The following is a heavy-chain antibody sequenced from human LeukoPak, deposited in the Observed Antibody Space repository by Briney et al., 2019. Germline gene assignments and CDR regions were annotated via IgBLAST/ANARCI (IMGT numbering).Heavy chain of an antibody. D-gene: IGHD3-10*01. Sequence: SETLSLTCTVSGGSISSAGYYWSWIRQLPGKGLEWIGHIYYSGNTYYNPSLGSRLTISIDTSKNQFSLKLSSVTAADTAVYYCARVDHYGSGSYPFDYWGQGILVTVSS. CDR1: GGSISSAGYY. CDR2: IYYSGNT. CDR3: ARVDHYGSGSYPFDY. J-gene: IGHJ4*02. V-gene: IGHV4-31*03.